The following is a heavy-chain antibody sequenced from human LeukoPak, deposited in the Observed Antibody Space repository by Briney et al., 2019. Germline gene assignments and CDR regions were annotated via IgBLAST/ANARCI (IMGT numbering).Heavy chain of an antibody. Sequence: ASETLSLTCAVSGYSISSGYYWGWIRQPPGKGLEWIGSIYHSGSTYYNPSLKSRVTISVDTSKNQFSLKLSSVTAADTAVYYCASHPRFLEWSNFDYWGQGTLVTVSS. J-gene: IGHJ4*02. V-gene: IGHV4-38-2*01. D-gene: IGHD3-3*01. CDR3: ASHPRFLEWSNFDY. CDR2: IYHSGST. CDR1: GYSISSGYY.